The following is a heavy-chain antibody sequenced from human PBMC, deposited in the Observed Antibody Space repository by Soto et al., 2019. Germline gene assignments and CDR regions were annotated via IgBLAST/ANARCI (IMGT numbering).Heavy chain of an antibody. CDR2: ISYSGST. D-gene: IGHD3-3*01. CDR3: ARGHGGITVFGAPGHFDY. CDR1: GGSISTSSHY. Sequence: SETLSLTCTVSGGSISTSSHYWGWIRLPPGKGLEWIGSISYSGSTYYNPSLKSRVTISVDTSKNQFSLKLSSVNAADTAVYYCARGHGGITVFGAPGHFDYWGQGTLVTVSS. V-gene: IGHV4-39*01. J-gene: IGHJ4*02.